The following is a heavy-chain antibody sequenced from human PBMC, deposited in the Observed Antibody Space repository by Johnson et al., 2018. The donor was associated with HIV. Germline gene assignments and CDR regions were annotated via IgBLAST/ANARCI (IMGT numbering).Heavy chain of an antibody. CDR2: ISYDGSNK. CDR3: AKEEGIAAAGGAFDI. D-gene: IGHD6-13*01. Sequence: QVQLVESGGGVVQPGRSLRLSCAASGITFSDYAMHWVRQAPGKGLEWVAVISYDGSNKYYADSVKGRFTISRDNSKNTLYLQMNSLRAEDTAVYYCAKEEGIAAAGGAFDIWGQGTMVTVSS. V-gene: IGHV3-30-3*01. CDR1: GITFSDYA. J-gene: IGHJ3*02.